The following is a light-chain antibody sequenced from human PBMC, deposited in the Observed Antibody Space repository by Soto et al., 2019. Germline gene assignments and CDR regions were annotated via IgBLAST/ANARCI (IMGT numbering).Light chain of an antibody. CDR3: QQRTAWPLP. J-gene: IGKJ5*01. CDR2: AAS. Sequence: EIVITQSPATLSVSPGERATLSCSASTNISSYLIWYQQTPGQAPRLLIYAASARSTGITARFSGSGSGTDFTINISSLEPEDFAAYYCQQRTAWPLPVGQGTRLEIK. CDR1: TNISSY. V-gene: IGKV3-11*01.